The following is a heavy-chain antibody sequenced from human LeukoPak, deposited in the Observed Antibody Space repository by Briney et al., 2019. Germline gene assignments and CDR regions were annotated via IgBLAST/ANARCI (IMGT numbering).Heavy chain of an antibody. CDR3: ARRDRGSQYYYGSGSYYHPTPSDP. V-gene: IGHV4-39*01. CDR1: GGSISSSSYY. D-gene: IGHD3-10*01. Sequence: SETLSLTCTVSGGSISSSSYYWGWIRQPPGKGLEWIGSIYYSGSTYCNPSLKSRVTISVDTSKNQFSLKLSSVTAADTAVYYCARRDRGSQYYYGSGSYYHPTPSDPWGQGTLVTVSS. J-gene: IGHJ5*02. CDR2: IYYSGST.